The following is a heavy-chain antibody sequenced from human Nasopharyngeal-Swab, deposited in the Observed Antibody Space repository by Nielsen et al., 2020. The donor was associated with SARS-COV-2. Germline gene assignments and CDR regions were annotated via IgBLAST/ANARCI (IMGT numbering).Heavy chain of an antibody. CDR2: IYPGDSDT. Sequence: GESLKISCKGSGYSFTDYWIGWVRQMPGKGLEWMGIIYPGDSDTRYSPSFQGQVTISVDKSIRAAYLQWSSLKASDTAMYYCARHEGDIVVVPAAMGSGWFDPWGQGTLVTVSS. V-gene: IGHV5-51*01. CDR1: GYSFTDYW. CDR3: ARHEGDIVVVPAAMGSGWFDP. J-gene: IGHJ5*02. D-gene: IGHD2-2*01.